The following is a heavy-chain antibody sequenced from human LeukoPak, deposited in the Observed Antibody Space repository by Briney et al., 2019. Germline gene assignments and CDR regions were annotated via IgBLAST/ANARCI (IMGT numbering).Heavy chain of an antibody. V-gene: IGHV3-23*01. CDR3: ATEPGSGWNPTRYFDY. D-gene: IGHD6-19*01. J-gene: IGHJ4*02. Sequence: GGSLRLSCAASGFTFGSYAMSWVRQAPGKGLEWVSGISSSGGSTCYADSVKGRFTISRDNSKNTLYLQMNSLRAEDTAVYYCATEPGSGWNPTRYFDYWGQGTLVTVSS. CDR1: GFTFGSYA. CDR2: ISSSGGST.